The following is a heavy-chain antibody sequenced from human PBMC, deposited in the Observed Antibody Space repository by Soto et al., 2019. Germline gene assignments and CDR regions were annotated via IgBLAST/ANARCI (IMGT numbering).Heavy chain of an antibody. Sequence: SETLSLTCTVSGGSISSGDYYWSWIRQPPGKGLEWIGYIYYSGSTYYNPSLKSRVTISVDTSKNQFSLKLSSVTAADTAVYYCASYDFWSGYTDYWGQGTLVTVSS. J-gene: IGHJ4*02. CDR3: ASYDFWSGYTDY. CDR2: IYYSGST. D-gene: IGHD3-3*01. CDR1: GGSISSGDYY. V-gene: IGHV4-30-4*01.